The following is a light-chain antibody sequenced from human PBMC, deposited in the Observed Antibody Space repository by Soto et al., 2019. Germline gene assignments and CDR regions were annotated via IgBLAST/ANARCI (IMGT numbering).Light chain of an antibody. CDR3: QQYAPSPAIT. CDR1: QRVNTD. J-gene: IGKJ5*01. V-gene: IGKV3-20*01. CDR2: GAS. Sequence: EIVITQSPAILSVTQGERATLSCRASQRVNTDVAWYQQKPGQAPRLLIYGASTRATGIPDRFSGSGSGTDFTLTISRLEPEDVAVYYCQQYAPSPAITFGQGTRLEIK.